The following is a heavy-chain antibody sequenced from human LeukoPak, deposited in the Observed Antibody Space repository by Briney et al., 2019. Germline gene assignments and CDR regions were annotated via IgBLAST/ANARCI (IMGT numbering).Heavy chain of an antibody. Sequence: PETLSLTCTVSGGSISSYYWSWIRQPAGKGLEWIGRIYTSGGTNYNPSLKSRVTMSVDTSKNQFSLKLSSVTAADTAVYYCARLLGYCSGGSCLNWFDPWGQGTLVTVSS. D-gene: IGHD2-15*01. V-gene: IGHV4-4*07. CDR3: ARLLGYCSGGSCLNWFDP. J-gene: IGHJ5*02. CDR2: IYTSGGT. CDR1: GGSISSYY.